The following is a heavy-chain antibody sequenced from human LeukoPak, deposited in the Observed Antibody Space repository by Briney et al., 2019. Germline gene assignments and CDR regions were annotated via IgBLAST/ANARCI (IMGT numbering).Heavy chain of an antibody. CDR3: AKVSSSWYYYYGMDV. D-gene: IGHD6-13*01. J-gene: IGHJ6*02. Sequence: PGGSLRLSCAASGFTFSSYAMSWVRQAPGKGLEWVSAISGGGGSTYYADSVKGRFTISRDNSKNTLYLQMNSLRAEDTAVYYCAKVSSSWYYYYGMDVWAKGPRSPSP. V-gene: IGHV3-23*01. CDR2: ISGGGGST. CDR1: GFTFSSYA.